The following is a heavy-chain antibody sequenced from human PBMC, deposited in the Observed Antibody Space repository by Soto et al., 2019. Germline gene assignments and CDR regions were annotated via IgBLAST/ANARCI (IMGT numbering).Heavy chain of an antibody. D-gene: IGHD6-19*01. J-gene: IGHJ4*02. V-gene: IGHV4-39*01. CDR1: GGSISSSSYY. CDR2: IYYSGST. CDR3: ARRHSSGRAVDD. Sequence: SETLSLTCTVSGGSISSSSYYWGWIRQPPGKGLEWIGSIYYSGSTYYNPSLKSRVTISVDTSNNQFSLKLSSVTAADTAVYYCARRHSSGRAVDDWGQGTLVTVSS.